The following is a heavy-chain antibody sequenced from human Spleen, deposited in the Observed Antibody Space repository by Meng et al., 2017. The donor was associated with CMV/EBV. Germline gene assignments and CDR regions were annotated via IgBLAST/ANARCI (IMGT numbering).Heavy chain of an antibody. V-gene: IGHV3-66*02. J-gene: IGHJ6*02. CDR2: IDNDGRT. CDR3: ARAPYSSSTFYYYGMDV. D-gene: IGHD6-6*01. CDR1: EFTVSANY. Sequence: GGSLRLSCVASEFTVSANYMNWVRQAPGKGLEWVSVIDNDGRTYYADSVKGRFTISSDSSKNMLFLQMNSLRAEDTAVYYCARAPYSSSTFYYYGMDVWGQGTTVTVSS.